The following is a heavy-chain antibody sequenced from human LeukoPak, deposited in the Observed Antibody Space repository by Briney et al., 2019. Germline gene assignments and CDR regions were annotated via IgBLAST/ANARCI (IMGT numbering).Heavy chain of an antibody. CDR1: RGSVSSGGYS. CDR2: IYHSGST. V-gene: IGHV4-30-2*01. Sequence: PSETLSLTCAVSRGSVSSGGYSCSWIGQPPGKGLEWIGYIYHSGSTHYSPSLKSRLTISVDRSQNQFSLELSAVTAADTAVYYWARADRDSSGYFDAFDIWGQGTMVTVSS. J-gene: IGHJ3*02. CDR3: ARADRDSSGYFDAFDI. D-gene: IGHD3-22*01.